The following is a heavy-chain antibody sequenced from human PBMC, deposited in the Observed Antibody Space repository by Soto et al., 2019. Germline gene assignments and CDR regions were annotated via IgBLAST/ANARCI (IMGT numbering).Heavy chain of an antibody. V-gene: IGHV3-73*02. Sequence: EVQLVESGGGLVQPGGSLKLSCAASGFTFSDSAMHWVRQASGKGLEWIGRIRNRTNNYATTFIASVRGRFTISRDDSKNTVYLQMNRPRIDDTAVYYCTSRRDWTAVDPLDYWGLGTLVTVSS. CDR2: IRNRTNNYAT. CDR3: TSRRDWTAVDPLDY. J-gene: IGHJ4*02. CDR1: GFTFSDSA. D-gene: IGHD5-18*01.